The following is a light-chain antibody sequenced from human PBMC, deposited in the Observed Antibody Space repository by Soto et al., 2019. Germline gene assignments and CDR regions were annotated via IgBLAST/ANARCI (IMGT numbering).Light chain of an antibody. V-gene: IGLV1-40*01. CDR1: SSNIGAGYD. Sequence: QSVLTQPPSVSGAPGQRVTISCTGSSSNIGAGYDVHWYQQLPGTAPKLLIYGNSNRPSGVPDRFSGSKSGTSASLAITGVQAEDEADYYCQSYDSSLSGVVFGEGTKLTVL. J-gene: IGLJ2*01. CDR2: GNS. CDR3: QSYDSSLSGVV.